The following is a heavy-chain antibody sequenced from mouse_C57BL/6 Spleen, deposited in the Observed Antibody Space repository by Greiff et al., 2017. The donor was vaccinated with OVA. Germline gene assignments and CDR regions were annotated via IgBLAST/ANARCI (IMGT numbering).Heavy chain of an antibody. CDR2: IDPSDSYT. J-gene: IGHJ4*01. Sequence: QVQLQQPGAELVMPGASVKLSCKASGYTFTSYWMHWVKQRPGQGLEWIGEIDPSDSYTNYNQKFKGKSTLTVDKSSSTAYMQLSSLTSEDSAVYYCASLHDGYYDRAMDYWGQGTSVTVSS. CDR1: GYTFTSYW. CDR3: ASLHDGYYDRAMDY. V-gene: IGHV1-69*01. D-gene: IGHD2-3*01.